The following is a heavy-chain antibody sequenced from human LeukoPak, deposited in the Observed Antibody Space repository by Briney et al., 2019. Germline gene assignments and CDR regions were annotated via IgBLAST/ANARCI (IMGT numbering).Heavy chain of an antibody. CDR1: GGTFSSYA. CDR3: AREVKWELARDWAFDI. Sequence: ASVKVSCKASGGTFSSYAISWVRQAPGQGLEWMGRIIPILGIANYAQKFQGRVTITADKSTSTAYMELSSLRSEDTAVYYCAREVKWELARDWAFDIWGQGTMVTVSS. CDR2: IIPILGIA. V-gene: IGHV1-69*04. J-gene: IGHJ3*02. D-gene: IGHD1-26*01.